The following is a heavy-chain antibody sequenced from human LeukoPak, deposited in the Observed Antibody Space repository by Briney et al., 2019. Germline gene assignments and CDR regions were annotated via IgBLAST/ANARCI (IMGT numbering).Heavy chain of an antibody. Sequence: SETLSLTCTASGGSISSYYWSWIRQPPGKGLEWIGYIYYSGSTNYNPSLKSRVTISVDTSKNQFSLKLSSVTAADTAVYYCARTDNDSSGYYIYWGQGTLVTVSS. D-gene: IGHD3-22*01. CDR2: IYYSGST. V-gene: IGHV4-59*01. J-gene: IGHJ4*02. CDR1: GGSISSYY. CDR3: ARTDNDSSGYYIY.